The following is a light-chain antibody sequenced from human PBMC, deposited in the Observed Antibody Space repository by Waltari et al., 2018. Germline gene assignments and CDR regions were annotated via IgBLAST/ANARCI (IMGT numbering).Light chain of an antibody. J-gene: IGLJ1*01. CDR2: GNN. V-gene: IGLV1-40*01. CDR3: QSYDSSLSDSYV. CDR1: SSNIGADYD. Sequence: QSVLTQPPSVSGAPGQRVTISCTGSSSNIGADYDVQWYQQLPGTAPTPLISGNNIRPSGVPDRFSGSKSGTSASLAITGLQAEDEADYFCQSYDSSLSDSYVFGTGTKVTVL.